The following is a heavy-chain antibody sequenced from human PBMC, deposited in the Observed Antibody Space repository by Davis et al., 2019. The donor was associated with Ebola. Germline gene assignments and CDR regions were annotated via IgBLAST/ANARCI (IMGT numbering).Heavy chain of an antibody. Sequence: GESLKISCAASGFTFSSYGMHWVRQAPGKGLEWVAVISYDGSNKYYADSVKGRFTISRDNSKNTLYLQMNSLRAEDTAVYYCAKSGDYAWYFDLWGRGTLVTVSS. CDR3: AKSGDYAWYFDL. D-gene: IGHD4-17*01. CDR2: ISYDGSNK. J-gene: IGHJ2*01. V-gene: IGHV3-30*18. CDR1: GFTFSSYG.